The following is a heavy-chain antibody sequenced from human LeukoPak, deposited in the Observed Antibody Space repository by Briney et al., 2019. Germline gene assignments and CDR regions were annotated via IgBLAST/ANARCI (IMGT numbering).Heavy chain of an antibody. J-gene: IGHJ4*02. CDR1: GFTVSSNY. CDR2: IYSGGST. CDR3: ARDLDYYDSSGYLDY. D-gene: IGHD3-22*01. Sequence: GGSLRLSCAASGFTVSSNYMSWVRQAPGKGLEWVSVIYSGGSTYYADSVKGRFTISRDNSKNTLYLQMNSLRAEDTAVYYCARDLDYYDSSGYLDYWGQGTLVTVSS. V-gene: IGHV3-53*01.